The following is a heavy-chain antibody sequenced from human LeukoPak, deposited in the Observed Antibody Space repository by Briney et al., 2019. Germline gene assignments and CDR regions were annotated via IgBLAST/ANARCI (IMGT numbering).Heavy chain of an antibody. Sequence: ASVKVSCKASGYTFTGYYMHWVRQAPGQGLEWMGRINPNSGGTNYAQKFQGRVTMTRDTSTSTVYMELSSLRSEDTAVYYCARDPGGDCFDYWGQGTLVTVSS. D-gene: IGHD2-21*01. V-gene: IGHV1-2*06. CDR2: INPNSGGT. CDR1: GYTFTGYY. J-gene: IGHJ4*02. CDR3: ARDPGGDCFDY.